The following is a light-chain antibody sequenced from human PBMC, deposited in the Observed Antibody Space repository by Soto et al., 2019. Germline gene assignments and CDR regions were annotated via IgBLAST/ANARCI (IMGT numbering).Light chain of an antibody. V-gene: IGLV2-14*01. CDR1: SRDVGGYNY. CDR3: CSYTSTSTLVV. Sequence: QSVLTQPASVSGSPGQSITISCTGTSRDVGGYNYVSWYQQHPGKAPKLMIYEVTNRPSGVSNRFSGSKSGNTASLTISGLQAEDEADYYCCSYTSTSTLVVFGSGTKLTV. J-gene: IGLJ1*01. CDR2: EVT.